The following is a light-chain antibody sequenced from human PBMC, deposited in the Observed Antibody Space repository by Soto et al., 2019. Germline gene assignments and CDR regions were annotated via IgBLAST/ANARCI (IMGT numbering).Light chain of an antibody. V-gene: IGKV3-11*01. CDR1: QSVSSY. CDR2: DAS. J-gene: IGKJ1*01. Sequence: DIVLTQSPATLSLSPGERATLSCRASQSVSSYLAWYQQKPGPAPRLLIYDASTRATGIPARFSGRGSGTDFTLTINGLEPEDSAVYYCQDRSNWPLGTFGQGTKVEIK. CDR3: QDRSNWPLGT.